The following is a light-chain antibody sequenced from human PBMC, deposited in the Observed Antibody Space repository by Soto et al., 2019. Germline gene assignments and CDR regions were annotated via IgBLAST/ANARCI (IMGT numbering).Light chain of an antibody. CDR1: QGISSA. J-gene: IGKJ4*02. CDR3: HHCNSYPLT. V-gene: IGKV1-13*02. Sequence: AIQLTQSPSSLSASVGDRVTITCRASQGISSALAWYQQKPGKAPKLLIYDASSLEGGVPSRFSGSGSGTDFTRTSSNLQPEYYSTYYGHHCNSYPLTFGGGTNVEIK. CDR2: DAS.